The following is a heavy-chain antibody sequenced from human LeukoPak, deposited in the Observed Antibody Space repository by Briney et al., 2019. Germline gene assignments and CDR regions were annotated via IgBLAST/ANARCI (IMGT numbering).Heavy chain of an antibody. CDR3: ARDGYATGSHDY. Sequence: QAGGSLRLSCAASGFTFSTYAMTWVRQAPGKGLEWLANIKEDGSEKSYVDSVKGRFTISRDNAQNSLYLQMNSLRAEDTAVYLCARDGYATGSHDYWGQGTLVTVSS. D-gene: IGHD3-10*01. CDR2: IKEDGSEK. J-gene: IGHJ4*02. CDR1: GFTFSTYA. V-gene: IGHV3-7*04.